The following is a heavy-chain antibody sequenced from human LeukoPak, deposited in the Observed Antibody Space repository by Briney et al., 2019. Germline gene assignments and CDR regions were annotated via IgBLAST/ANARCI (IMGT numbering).Heavy chain of an antibody. J-gene: IGHJ4*02. V-gene: IGHV3-30*02. CDR2: IRFDGSDK. CDR1: GFNFDKYG. CDR3: AKIPPYDIGASSHNDI. D-gene: IGHD3-9*01. Sequence: GGSLGLSCAASGFNFDKYGMHWVRQAPGKGLEWVSFIRFDGSDKYYADSVKGRFTISRDNSKNTLILQLNSLRPEDTAMYYCAKIPPYDIGASSHNDIWGQGTLVIVSS.